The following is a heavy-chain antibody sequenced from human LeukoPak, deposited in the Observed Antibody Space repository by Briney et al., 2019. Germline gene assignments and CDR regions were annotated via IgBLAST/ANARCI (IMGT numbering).Heavy chain of an antibody. CDR2: IGWDSGNI. Sequence: GGSLRLSCAASGFTFSDYYMSWIRQAPGKGLEWVSAIGWDSGNIGYADSVKGRFTVSRDNAKNSLYLEMNSLSSEDTALYYCVKPYYYDSSGQWAFDYWGQGALVTVSS. J-gene: IGHJ4*02. CDR3: VKPYYYDSSGQWAFDY. V-gene: IGHV3-9*01. D-gene: IGHD3-22*01. CDR1: GFTFSDYY.